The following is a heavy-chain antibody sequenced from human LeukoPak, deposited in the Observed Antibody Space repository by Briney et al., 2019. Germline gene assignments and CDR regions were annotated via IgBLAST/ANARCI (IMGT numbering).Heavy chain of an antibody. CDR1: GFTFSSYW. D-gene: IGHD2-2*01. V-gene: IGHV4-34*01. Sequence: GSLRLSCAASGFTFSSYWMSWIRQPPGKGLEWIGEINHSGSTNYNPSLKSRVTISVDTSKNQFSLKLSSVTAADTAVYYCARGIVVVPAAIFAFDIWGQGTMVTVSS. J-gene: IGHJ3*02. CDR2: INHSGST. CDR3: ARGIVVVPAAIFAFDI.